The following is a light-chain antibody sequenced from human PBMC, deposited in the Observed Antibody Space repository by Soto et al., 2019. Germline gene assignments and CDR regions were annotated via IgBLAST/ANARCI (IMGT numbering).Light chain of an antibody. CDR1: QTISNY. J-gene: IGKJ1*01. CDR3: QHYYIYAP. Sequence: DIQMTQSPSTLSASVGDRVTITFRASQTISNYLTWYQQRPGKAPKLLIYRSSILQNGVPSSFSGSGAGTETTITISSLPPDDFAPYCSQHYYIYAPFGQGARVEI. CDR2: RSS. V-gene: IGKV1-5*03.